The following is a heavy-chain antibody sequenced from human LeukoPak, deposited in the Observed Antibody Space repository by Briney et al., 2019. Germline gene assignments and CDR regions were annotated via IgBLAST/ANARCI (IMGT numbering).Heavy chain of an antibody. V-gene: IGHV3-30*18. D-gene: IGHD3-3*01. CDR2: VSYDGTNK. CDR3: AKERIFGVVIGAFDI. J-gene: IGHJ3*02. Sequence: GGSLRLSCAASGFTFSIYGMHWVRQAPGKGLEWVAVVSYDGTNKFYADSVKGRFTISRDNSKNTLYLQMNSLRAEDTAVYYCAKERIFGVVIGAFDIWGQGTMVTVSS. CDR1: GFTFSIYG.